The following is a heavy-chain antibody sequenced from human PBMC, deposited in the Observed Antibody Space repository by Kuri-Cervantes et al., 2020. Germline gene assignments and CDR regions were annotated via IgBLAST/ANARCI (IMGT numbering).Heavy chain of an antibody. CDR3: ARVIKTSWFVRGHFDY. J-gene: IGHJ4*02. D-gene: IGHD3-10*01. Sequence: GGSLRLSCAASGFTFSSYGMHWVRQAPGKGLEWVAVIWYDGSNKYYADSVKGRFTISRDNAKNSLYLQMNSLRAEDTAVYYCARVIKTSWFVRGHFDYWGQGTLVTDSS. CDR2: IWYDGSNK. V-gene: IGHV3-33*01. CDR1: GFTFSSYG.